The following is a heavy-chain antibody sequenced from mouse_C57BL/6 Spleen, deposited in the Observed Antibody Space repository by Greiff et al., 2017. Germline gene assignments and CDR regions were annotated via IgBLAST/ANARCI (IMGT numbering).Heavy chain of an antibody. Sequence: EVKLMESGGGLVKPGGSLKLSCAASGFTFSDYGMHWVRQAPEKGLEWVAYISSGSSTIYYADTVKGRFTISRDNAKNTLFLQMTSLRSEDTAMYYCARLWVAYWGQGTLVTVSA. CDR2: ISSGSSTI. CDR3: ARLWVAY. V-gene: IGHV5-17*01. CDR1: GFTFSDYG. J-gene: IGHJ3*01.